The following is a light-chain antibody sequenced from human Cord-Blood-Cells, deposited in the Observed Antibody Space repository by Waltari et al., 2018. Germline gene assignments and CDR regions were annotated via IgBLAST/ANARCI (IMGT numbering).Light chain of an antibody. CDR2: EFG. CDR1: SSDVGGYNY. Sequence: QSALTQPRSVSGSPGPSVTISCTGTSSDVGGYNYVSWYQQHPGKAPKPMIYEFGKRPSGVPDRFSGSKSGNTASLTISGLQAEDEADYYCCSYAGSYTVFGGGTKLTVL. CDR3: CSYAGSYTV. V-gene: IGLV2-11*01. J-gene: IGLJ2*01.